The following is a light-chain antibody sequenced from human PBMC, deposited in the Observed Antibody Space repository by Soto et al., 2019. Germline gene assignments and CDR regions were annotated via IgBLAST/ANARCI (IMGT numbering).Light chain of an antibody. V-gene: IGKV3-15*01. CDR2: GAS. J-gene: IGKJ1*01. CDR3: QQYYNWPSWT. CDR1: QSVSSN. Sequence: EIVMTQSPATLSVSPGERATLSCRASQSVSSNVAWYQQKPGQAPRLLISGASTRLTGVPARFSGSGSGTEFPLTISSLQSEDFAVYHCQQYYNWPSWTFGQGTKVEIK.